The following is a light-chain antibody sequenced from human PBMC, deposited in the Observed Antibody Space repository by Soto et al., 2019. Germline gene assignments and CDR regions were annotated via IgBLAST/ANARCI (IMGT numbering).Light chain of an antibody. V-gene: IGLV2-23*01. J-gene: IGLJ1*01. Sequence: QSVLTQPASVSGSAGQSITISCTGTSSDVGNYNLVSWYQQHPGKAPKLMIYEGSKRPSGVSNRFSGSKSGNTASPTISGLQAEDEADYYCCSYAGSSTPYVIGTGTKVTVL. CDR2: EGS. CDR3: CSYAGSSTPYV. CDR1: SSDVGNYNL.